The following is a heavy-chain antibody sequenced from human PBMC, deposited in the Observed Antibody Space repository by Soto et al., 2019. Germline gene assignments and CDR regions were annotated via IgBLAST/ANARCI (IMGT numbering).Heavy chain of an antibody. CDR2: MTSDTNTI. J-gene: IGHJ4*02. CDR1: GFRFSIYS. CDR3: ARSVEGHFDY. Sequence: EVQLVESGGGLVQPGGSLRLSCAASGFRFSIYSMNWVRQAPGKGLEWSAYMTSDTNTIQYADSVKGRFTISRDKGKNSVYLQINSLRDEDTAVYYCARSVEGHFDYWGQGTVVTVSA. D-gene: IGHD6-19*01. V-gene: IGHV3-48*02.